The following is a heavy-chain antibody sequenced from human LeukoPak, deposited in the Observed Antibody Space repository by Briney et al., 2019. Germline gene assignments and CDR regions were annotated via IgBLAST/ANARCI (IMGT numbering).Heavy chain of an antibody. CDR2: ITPIFGTA. J-gene: IGHJ4*02. CDR1: GGTFTSYT. D-gene: IGHD3-16*01. CDR3: ATPGYDWALDY. V-gene: IGHV1-69*05. Sequence: PSVKVSCKASGGTFTSYTISWVRQAPGQGLEWMGGITPIFGTANYAQKFQGRVTMTRDTSTSTVYMELSSLRSEDTAVYYCATPGYDWALDYWGQGTLVTVSS.